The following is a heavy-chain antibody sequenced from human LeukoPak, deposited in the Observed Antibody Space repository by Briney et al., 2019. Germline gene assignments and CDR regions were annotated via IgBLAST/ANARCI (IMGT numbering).Heavy chain of an antibody. V-gene: IGHV4-4*07. CDR1: GGSISSYY. CDR3: ARDLYQLLCGWGWFDP. CDR2: IYTSGST. D-gene: IGHD2-2*01. Sequence: SETLSLTCTVSGGSISSYYWSWIRQPAGKGLEWIGRIYTSGSTNYNPSLKSRVTMSVDTSKNQFSLKLSSVTAADTAVYYCARDLYQLLCGWGWFDPWGQGTLVTVSS. J-gene: IGHJ5*02.